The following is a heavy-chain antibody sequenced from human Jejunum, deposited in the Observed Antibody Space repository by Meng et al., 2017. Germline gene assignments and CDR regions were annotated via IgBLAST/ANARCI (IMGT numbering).Heavy chain of an antibody. D-gene: IGHD5-24*01. CDR2: INTNTGGT. J-gene: IGHJ4*02. CDR3: AGRSYNYDDYFDF. CDR1: GYTLNGIY. Sequence: QVQMEQSGAEVRKPGASVNVSCRASGYTLNGIYMHWVRQAPGQGLEWVGRINTNTGGTNYAQNFKGSITLTRDTSTVYMEVNRLRSDDTAMYYCAGRSYNYDDYFDFWGRGTLVTVSS. V-gene: IGHV1-2*06.